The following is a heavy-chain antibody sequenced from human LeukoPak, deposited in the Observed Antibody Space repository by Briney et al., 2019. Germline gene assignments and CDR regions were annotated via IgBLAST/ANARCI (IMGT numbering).Heavy chain of an antibody. V-gene: IGHV4-59*01. Sequence: PSETLSLTCTVSGGSISSYYWSWIRQPPGKGLEWIGYIYYSGSTNYNPSLKSRVTISVDTSKNQFSLKLSSVTAADTAVYYCARDEGWLDPWGQGTLVTVSS. J-gene: IGHJ5*02. CDR1: GGSISSYY. CDR3: ARDEGWLDP. CDR2: IYYSGST.